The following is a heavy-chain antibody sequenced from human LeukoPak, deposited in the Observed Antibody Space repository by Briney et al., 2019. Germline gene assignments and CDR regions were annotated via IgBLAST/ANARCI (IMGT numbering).Heavy chain of an antibody. CDR3: ARDLRTTGAFDI. D-gene: IGHD4-17*01. J-gene: IGHJ3*02. Sequence: GGSLRLSCAASGFTFSTYWMHWVRQAPGKGLEWVSRINSDGSSTRYADSVKGRFTISRDNAKNTLYLQMNSLRAEDTAVYYCARDLRTTGAFDIWGQGTMVTVSS. CDR1: GFTFSTYW. CDR2: INSDGSST. V-gene: IGHV3-74*01.